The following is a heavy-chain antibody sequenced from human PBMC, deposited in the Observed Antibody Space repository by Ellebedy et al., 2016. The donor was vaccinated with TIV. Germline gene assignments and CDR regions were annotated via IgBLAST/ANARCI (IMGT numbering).Heavy chain of an antibody. Sequence: GESLKIPCMASGYRFINFWVGWVRQMPGKGLESMGILYPGDSETRYSPSFQGPGTMSAYKSLNTAYLQWNSLKASDTAIYYCARLMVRGVYAFDVWGPGTSVTVSS. CDR1: GYRFINFW. V-gene: IGHV5-51*01. J-gene: IGHJ3*01. CDR3: ARLMVRGVYAFDV. CDR2: LYPGDSET. D-gene: IGHD3-10*01.